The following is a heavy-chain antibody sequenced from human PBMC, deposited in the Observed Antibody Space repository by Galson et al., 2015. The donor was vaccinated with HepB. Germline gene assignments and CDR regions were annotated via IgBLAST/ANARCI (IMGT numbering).Heavy chain of an antibody. CDR1: GFTFSTYT. D-gene: IGHD2-15*01. CDR2: ISSNGDIT. V-gene: IGHV3-64*01. CDR3: ARDSAATLDF. J-gene: IGHJ4*02. Sequence: SLRLSCAASGFTFSTYTMHWVRQAPGKGLEYVSGISSNGDITFYANSVKGRFTISRDNSKNTLYLQMGSLRAEDMAVYYCARDSAATLDFWGQGTLVTVSS.